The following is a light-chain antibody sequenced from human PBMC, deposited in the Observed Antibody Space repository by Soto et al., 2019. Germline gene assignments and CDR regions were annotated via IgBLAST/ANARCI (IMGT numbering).Light chain of an antibody. CDR2: DVS. CDR3: SSYTSSSTLYVV. J-gene: IGLJ2*01. V-gene: IGLV2-14*01. Sequence: QSALTQPASVSGSPGQSITISCTGTSRDVGGYNYVSWYQQHPGKAPKLMIYDVSNRPSGVSNRFSGSKSVNTASLTISGLQAEDEADYYCSSYTSSSTLYVVFGGGTKLTVL. CDR1: SRDVGGYNY.